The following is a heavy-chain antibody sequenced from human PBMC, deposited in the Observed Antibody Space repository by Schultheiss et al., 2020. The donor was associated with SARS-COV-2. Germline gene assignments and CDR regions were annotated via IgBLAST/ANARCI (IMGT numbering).Heavy chain of an antibody. CDR3: ARDGRGYDWIDAFDI. CDR2: IIPIFGTA. J-gene: IGHJ3*02. CDR1: GGTFSSYA. V-gene: IGHV1-69*13. D-gene: IGHD5-12*01. Sequence: SVKVSCKASGGTFSSYAISWVRQAPGQGLEWMGGIIPIFGTANYAQKFQGRVTITADESTSTAYMELSSLRSEDTAVYYCARDGRGYDWIDAFDIWGQGTMVTVSS.